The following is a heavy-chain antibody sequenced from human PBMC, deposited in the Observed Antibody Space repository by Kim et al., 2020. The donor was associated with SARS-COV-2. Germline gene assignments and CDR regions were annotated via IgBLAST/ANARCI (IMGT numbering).Heavy chain of an antibody. CDR1: GYTFTGYY. V-gene: IGHV1-2*04. D-gene: IGHD6-13*01. Sequence: ASVKVSCKASGYTFTGYYMHWVRQAPGQGLEWMGWINPNSGGTNYAQKFQGWVTMTRDTSISTAYMELSRLRSDDTAVYYCARAGGQQNGKRPYYYYYGMDVWGQGTTVTVSS. CDR2: INPNSGGT. J-gene: IGHJ6*02. CDR3: ARAGGQQNGKRPYYYYYGMDV.